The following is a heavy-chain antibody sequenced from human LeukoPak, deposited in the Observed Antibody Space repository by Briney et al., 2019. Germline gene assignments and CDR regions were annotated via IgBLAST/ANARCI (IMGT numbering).Heavy chain of an antibody. D-gene: IGHD4-23*01. J-gene: IGHJ5*02. CDR2: IYYSGNT. V-gene: IGHV4-39*01. Sequence: SETLSLTCTVSGGSISNYYWDWIRQPPGKGLEWIGSIYYSGNTYYNPSLKGRVTISVDTSKNQFSLKLTSVTAADTAVYYCARRGSLHSPANPWGQGTLVTVSS. CDR3: ARRGSLHSPANP. CDR1: GGSISNYY.